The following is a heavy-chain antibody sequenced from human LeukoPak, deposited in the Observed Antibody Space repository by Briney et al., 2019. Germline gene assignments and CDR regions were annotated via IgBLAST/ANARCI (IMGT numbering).Heavy chain of an antibody. Sequence: GASGKVSCKASGYTFTSYDINWVRQATGQGLEWMGWMNPNSGNTGYAQKFQGRVTITRNTSISTAYMELSSLRSEDTAVYYCARALYDSSGYSDFDYWGQGTLVTVSS. J-gene: IGHJ4*02. D-gene: IGHD3-22*01. CDR3: ARALYDSSGYSDFDY. V-gene: IGHV1-8*03. CDR1: GYTFTSYD. CDR2: MNPNSGNT.